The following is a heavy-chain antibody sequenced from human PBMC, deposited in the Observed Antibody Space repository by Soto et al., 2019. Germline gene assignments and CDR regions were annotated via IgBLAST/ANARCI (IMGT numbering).Heavy chain of an antibody. V-gene: IGHV4-30-2*01. CDR3: ARVERTLSTPFAYGMDV. CDR2: IYHTGNT. J-gene: IGHJ6*02. D-gene: IGHD2-2*01. CDR1: GGSINSGGYS. Sequence: QLQLQESGSGLVKPSQTLSLTCTVSGGSINSGGYSWIWIRQPPGKGLEWIGYIYHTGNTFYNPSLLSRVTISVDPSKNQFSLSLGSVTAADTAMYYCARVERTLSTPFAYGMDVWGQGTTVTVSS.